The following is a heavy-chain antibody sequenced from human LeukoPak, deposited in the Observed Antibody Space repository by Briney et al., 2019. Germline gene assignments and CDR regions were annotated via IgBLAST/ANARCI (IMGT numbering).Heavy chain of an antibody. D-gene: IGHD6-6*01. Sequence: GESLKISCKGSGYSFTSYWIGWVRQMPGKGLEYMGFIYPGGSDTRCSPSFEGQVTISADKSITTAYLQWSSLKASDTAIYYCARHVTYSSTSSYFDYWGQGTLVTVSS. CDR1: GYSFTSYW. V-gene: IGHV5-51*01. CDR3: ARHVTYSSTSSYFDY. CDR2: IYPGGSDT. J-gene: IGHJ4*02.